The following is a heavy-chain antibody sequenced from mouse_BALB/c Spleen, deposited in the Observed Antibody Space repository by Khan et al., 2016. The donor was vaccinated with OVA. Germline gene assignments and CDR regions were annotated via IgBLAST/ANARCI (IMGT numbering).Heavy chain of an antibody. CDR2: INPHIGET. CDR3: TRIYRSDFDY. D-gene: IGHD1-1*01. Sequence: EVQLQESGPELVRPGASVKISCKASGYSFTGYFMNWVMQSHGKSLEWIGRINPHIGETFYNQRFKDKATLTVDESSSTAHMELRSLASEVSAVYYCTRIYRSDFDYWGQGTTLTVSS. CDR1: GYSFTGYF. J-gene: IGHJ2*01. V-gene: IGHV1-20*02.